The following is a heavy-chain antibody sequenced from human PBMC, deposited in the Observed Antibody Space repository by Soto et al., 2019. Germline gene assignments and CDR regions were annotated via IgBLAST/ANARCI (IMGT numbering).Heavy chain of an antibody. Sequence: QITLKESGPTLVKPTQTLTLTCTFSGFSLSTSGVGVGWIRQPPGKALEWLALIYWDDDKRYSPSLKSRLTITNDTSKNQVVLTMTNMDPVDTATYYCAHSLLLSQYSSSGVFDYWGQGTLVTVSS. CDR2: IYWDDDK. J-gene: IGHJ4*02. V-gene: IGHV2-5*02. D-gene: IGHD6-6*01. CDR3: AHSLLLSQYSSSGVFDY. CDR1: GFSLSTSGVG.